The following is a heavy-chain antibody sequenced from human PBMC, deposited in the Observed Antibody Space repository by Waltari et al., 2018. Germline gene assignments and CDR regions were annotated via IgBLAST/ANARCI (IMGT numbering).Heavy chain of an antibody. V-gene: IGHV4-34*01. D-gene: IGHD5-12*01. CDR3: ARAFDSGYDSYYFDS. Sequence: QVQLQQWGAGLLKPSDTLSLTCGVSTEFFSVYPWIWFRQPRGKGLEWIGEVSDIGGTTYNPSLKSRVTISVDASEKKFSLKLSSVTAADTAVYYCARAFDSGYDSYYFDSWGQGTLVTVSS. J-gene: IGHJ4*02. CDR2: VSDIGGT. CDR1: TEFFSVYP.